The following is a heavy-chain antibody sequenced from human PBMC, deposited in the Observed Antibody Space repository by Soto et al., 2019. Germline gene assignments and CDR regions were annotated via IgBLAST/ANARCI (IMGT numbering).Heavy chain of an antibody. CDR1: GFTFSRYA. CDR2: ISGRSDTT. CDR3: AKFKEMSRSGPDY. Sequence: GGSLRLSCAASGFTFSRYAMIWVRQAPGQGLEWVSVISGRSDTTYYADSVTGRFTISRDNSKSTLYLQMNSLRVEDTAVYYCAKFKEMSRSGPDYWGQGTLVTVSS. J-gene: IGHJ4*02. V-gene: IGHV3-23*01.